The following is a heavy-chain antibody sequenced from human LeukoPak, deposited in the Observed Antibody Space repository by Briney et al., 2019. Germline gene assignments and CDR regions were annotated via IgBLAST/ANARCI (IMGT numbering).Heavy chain of an antibody. D-gene: IGHD6-6*01. J-gene: IGHJ4*02. Sequence: ASVKVSCKASGYTFTGYYMHWVRQAPGQGLEWRGWINPNSGGTNYAQKFQGRVTMTRDTSISTAYMELSRLRSDDTAVYYCASNALMYISSSGRAEYYIDYWGQGTLVTVSS. V-gene: IGHV1-2*02. CDR2: INPNSGGT. CDR3: ASNALMYISSSGRAEYYIDY. CDR1: GYTFTGYY.